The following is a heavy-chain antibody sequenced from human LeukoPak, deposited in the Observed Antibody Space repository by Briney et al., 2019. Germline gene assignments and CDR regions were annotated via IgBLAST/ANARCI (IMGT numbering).Heavy chain of an antibody. Sequence: GASVKVSCKASGGTFSSYAISWVRQAPGQGLEWMGRIIPILGIANYAQKFQGRVTMTRNTSISTAYMELSSLRSEDTAVYYCARFCGAAGKSDYYYYYMDVWGKGTTVTVSS. CDR1: GGTFSSYA. V-gene: IGHV1-69*04. J-gene: IGHJ6*03. CDR2: IIPILGIA. D-gene: IGHD6-13*01. CDR3: ARFCGAAGKSDYYYYYMDV.